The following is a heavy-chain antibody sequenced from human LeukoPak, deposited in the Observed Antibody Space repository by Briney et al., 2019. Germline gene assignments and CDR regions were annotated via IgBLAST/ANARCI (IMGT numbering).Heavy chain of an antibody. V-gene: IGHV3-23*01. CDR1: GFTFSSYA. CDR2: ISGSGGST. J-gene: IGHJ4*02. D-gene: IGHD4-11*01. Sequence: GGSLRLSCAASGFTFSSYAMSWVRQAPGKGLEWVSAISGSGGSTYYADSVKGRFTISRDNAKNSLYLQMNSLRAEDTAVYYCARETTLTTSLFDLWGQGTLVTVSS. CDR3: ARETTLTTSLFDL.